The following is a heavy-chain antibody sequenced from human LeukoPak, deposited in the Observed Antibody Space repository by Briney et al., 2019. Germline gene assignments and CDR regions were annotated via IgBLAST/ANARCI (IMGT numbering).Heavy chain of an antibody. J-gene: IGHJ3*02. CDR1: GGSISSSSYY. CDR3: ASIYCSSTSCYNPADAFDI. Sequence: SETLSLTCTVSGGSISSSSYYWSWIRQPPGKGLEWIGYIYHSGSTYYNPSLKSRVTISVDRSKNQFSLKLSSVTAADTAVYYCASIYCSSTSCYNPADAFDIWGQGTMVTVSS. CDR2: IYHSGST. V-gene: IGHV4-30-2*01. D-gene: IGHD2-2*02.